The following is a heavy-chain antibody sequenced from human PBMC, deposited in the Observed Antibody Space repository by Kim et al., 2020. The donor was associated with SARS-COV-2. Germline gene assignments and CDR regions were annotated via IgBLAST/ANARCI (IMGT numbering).Heavy chain of an antibody. Sequence: GGSLRLSCTASGFTLSDNYMDWVRQAPGKGLEWVGGTRNKSKGYTTDYAASGKGRFTVSIDESKNSLLMHMNIVTTEDSAVSYCVRGERLQWHPPFD. CDR1: GFTLSDNY. CDR3: VRGERLQWHPPFD. D-gene: IGHD1-1*01. V-gene: IGHV3-72*01. J-gene: IGHJ4*01. CDR2: TRNKSKGYTT.